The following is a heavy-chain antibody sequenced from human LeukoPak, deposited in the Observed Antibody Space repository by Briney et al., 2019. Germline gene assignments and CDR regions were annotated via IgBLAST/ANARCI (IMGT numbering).Heavy chain of an antibody. CDR2: ISYDGSNK. D-gene: IGHD2/OR15-2a*01. Sequence: GGSLRLSCAASGFTFSSYAMHWVRQAPGKGLEWVAVISYDGSNKYYADSVKGRFTISRDNSKNTLYLQMNSLRAEDTAVYYCARVVETTSAFDYWGQGTLVTVSS. V-gene: IGHV3-30-3*01. CDR3: ARVVETTSAFDY. J-gene: IGHJ4*02. CDR1: GFTFSSYA.